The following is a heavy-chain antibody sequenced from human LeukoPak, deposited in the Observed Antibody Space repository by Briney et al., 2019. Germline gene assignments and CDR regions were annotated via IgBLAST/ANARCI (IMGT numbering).Heavy chain of an antibody. J-gene: IGHJ4*02. V-gene: IGHV1-46*01. CDR3: ARDVRGDSSGYYADY. Sequence: ASVQVSCKASGYTFTNYYMHWVRQAPGQGLEWMGLIDPSSGSTTYAQNFQDRLTMTRDMSTSTVFLELSSLRFEDTAVYYCARDVRGDSSGYYADYWGQGTLVTVSS. CDR1: GYTFTNYY. CDR2: IDPSSGST. D-gene: IGHD3-22*01.